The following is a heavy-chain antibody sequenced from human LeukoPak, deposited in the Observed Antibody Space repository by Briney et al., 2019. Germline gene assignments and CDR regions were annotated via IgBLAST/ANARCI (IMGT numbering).Heavy chain of an antibody. CDR2: MNPNSGNT. Sequence: ASVKVSCKAYAYTFTSYDINWVRQATGQGLEWMGWMNPNSGNTAYAQKIQGRVTITRNTSISTAYMELSSLRSEDTAVYYCARGDELELLDAFDIWGQGTMVTVSS. CDR3: ARGDELELLDAFDI. CDR1: AYTFTSYD. J-gene: IGHJ3*02. V-gene: IGHV1-8*01. D-gene: IGHD1-7*01.